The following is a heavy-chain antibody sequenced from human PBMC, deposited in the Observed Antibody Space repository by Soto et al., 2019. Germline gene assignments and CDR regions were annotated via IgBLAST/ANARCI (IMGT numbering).Heavy chain of an antibody. CDR1: GGSITAGDYY. CDR2: MHYSGRT. Sequence: QVQLQESGPGLVKPSQTLSLTCTVSGGSITAGDYYWGWIRQHPGKGLEWIGYMHYSGRTYNNPALRSRVVISLDTSKNQFSLKLSSVTAADTAEYFCVRYYYVTSCYSNWFDSWGQGTLVTVSS. CDR3: VRYYYVTSCYSNWFDS. J-gene: IGHJ5*01. V-gene: IGHV4-31*03. D-gene: IGHD3-22*01.